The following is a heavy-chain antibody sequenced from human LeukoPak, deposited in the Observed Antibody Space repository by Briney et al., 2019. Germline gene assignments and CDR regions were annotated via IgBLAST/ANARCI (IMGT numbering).Heavy chain of an antibody. D-gene: IGHD6-6*01. CDR1: GGTFSSYA. CDR2: IIPIFGTA. CDR3: ARSGKLHFDY. V-gene: IGHV1-69*13. J-gene: IGHJ4*02. Sequence: GASVKVSCKASGGTFSSYAISWVRQAPGQGLEWMGGIIPIFGTANYAQKFQGRVTITADESTSTAYMELSSLRSGDTAVYYCARSGKLHFDYWGQGTLVTVSS.